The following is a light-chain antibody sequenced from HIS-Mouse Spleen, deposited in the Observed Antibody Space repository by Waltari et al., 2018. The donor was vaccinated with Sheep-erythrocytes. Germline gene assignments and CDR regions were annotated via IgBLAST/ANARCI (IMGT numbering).Light chain of an antibody. V-gene: IGLV2-8*01. J-gene: IGLJ1*01. CDR3: SSYAGSNNYV. Sequence: QSALTQPPSASGSPGQSVTISCTGTSSDVGGYNYVSWYQQHPGKAPKLMIYEVSKRPVGVPDRYSGSKPGNTASLTVAGLQAEDEADYYCSSYAGSNNYVFGTGTKVTVL. CDR2: EVS. CDR1: SSDVGGYNY.